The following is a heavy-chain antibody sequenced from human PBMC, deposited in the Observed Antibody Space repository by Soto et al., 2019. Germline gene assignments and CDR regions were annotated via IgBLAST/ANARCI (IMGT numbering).Heavy chain of an antibody. V-gene: IGHV3-30*03. J-gene: IGHJ4*02. CDR3: ARDGTGADYWGDY. CDR2: TSWDEGSK. D-gene: IGHD3-3*01. CDR1: GFTFDTYG. Sequence: QVQLVESGGGAVQPGRSLRLSCAASGFTFDTYGMHWVRQAPGKGLEWLAVTSWDEGSKYYADSVKGRFTISRDNSKNTLYLQMDSLSPEDTAIYFCARDGTGADYWGDYWGQGTLVTVSS.